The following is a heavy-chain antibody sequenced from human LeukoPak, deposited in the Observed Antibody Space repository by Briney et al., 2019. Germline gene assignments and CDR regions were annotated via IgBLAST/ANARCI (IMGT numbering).Heavy chain of an antibody. Sequence: KPSETLSLTCTVSGGSISSFYWSWIRQPPGKGLEWIGYIYYTGSTNYNSSLKSRVTISVDTSKNQFSLNLSSVTAADTAMYYCASGLENFDYWGQGTLVTVSS. J-gene: IGHJ4*02. CDR1: GGSISSFY. CDR2: IYYTGST. V-gene: IGHV4-59*01. D-gene: IGHD6-19*01. CDR3: ASGLENFDY.